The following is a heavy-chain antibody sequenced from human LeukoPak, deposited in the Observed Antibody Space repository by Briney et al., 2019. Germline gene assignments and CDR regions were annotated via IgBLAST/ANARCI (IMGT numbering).Heavy chain of an antibody. V-gene: IGHV3-23*01. CDR3: VVAARF. CDR2: ISGSGGST. J-gene: IGHJ6*04. CDR1: GFTFSGYG. Sequence: GGTLRLSCAASGFTFSGYGMSWVRQAPGKGLEWVSAISGSGGSTYYADSVKGRFTISRDNSKNTLYLQMNSLRAEDTAVWGVVVAARFWGKGTTVTISS. D-gene: IGHD2-15*01.